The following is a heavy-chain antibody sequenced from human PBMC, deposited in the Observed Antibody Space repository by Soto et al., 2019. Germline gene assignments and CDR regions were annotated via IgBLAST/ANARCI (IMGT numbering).Heavy chain of an antibody. CDR3: ARVGVPGAFDI. V-gene: IGHV3-74*01. Sequence: GGSLRLSCAASGFTFSNYWMHWVRQAPGKGLVWVSRISSDGSGTTYADSVKGRFTISRDNAKDTLYLQMNSLRAEDTAVYYCARVGVPGAFDIWGQGTMVTVSS. J-gene: IGHJ3*02. CDR2: ISSDGSGT. D-gene: IGHD6-6*01. CDR1: GFTFSNYW.